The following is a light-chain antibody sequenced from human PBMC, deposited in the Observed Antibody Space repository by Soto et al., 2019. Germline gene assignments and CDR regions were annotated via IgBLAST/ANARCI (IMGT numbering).Light chain of an antibody. CDR3: QQYDNLQLT. CDR2: DAS. Sequence: DIQMTQSPSSLSASVGDRVTITCQASQDISNYLNWYKQKPGKAPKLLIYDASNLETGVQSRFSGSESGTDFAFTISSRQAQDIATDYCQQYDNLQLTFRGGTKVDIK. J-gene: IGKJ4*02. V-gene: IGKV1-33*01. CDR1: QDISNY.